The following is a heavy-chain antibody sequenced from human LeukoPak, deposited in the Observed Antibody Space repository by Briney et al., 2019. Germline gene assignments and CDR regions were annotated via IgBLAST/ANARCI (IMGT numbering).Heavy chain of an antibody. CDR1: GGTFSSYA. CDR2: FDPEDGET. D-gene: IGHD1-14*01. J-gene: IGHJ4*02. V-gene: IGHV1-24*01. Sequence: ASVKVSCKASGGTFSSYAISWVRQAPGKGLEWMGGFDPEDGETIYAQKFQGRVTMTEDTSTDTAYMELSSLRSEDTAVYYCARDESAGTHNYWGQGTLVTVSS. CDR3: ARDESAGTHNY.